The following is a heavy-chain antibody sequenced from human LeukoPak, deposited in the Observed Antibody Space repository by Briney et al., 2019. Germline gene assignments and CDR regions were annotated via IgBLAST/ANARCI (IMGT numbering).Heavy chain of an antibody. V-gene: IGHV3-7*01. J-gene: IGHJ6*03. Sequence: GGSLRLSCAASGFTFSSYWMSWVRQAPGKGLEWVANIKQDGSEKYYVDSVKGRFTISRDNAKNSLYLQMNSLRAEDTAVYYCARGKSSTMVRGVKNYYYYYMDVWGKGTTVTVSS. D-gene: IGHD3-10*01. CDR3: ARGKSSTMVRGVKNYYYYYMDV. CDR2: IKQDGSEK. CDR1: GFTFSSYW.